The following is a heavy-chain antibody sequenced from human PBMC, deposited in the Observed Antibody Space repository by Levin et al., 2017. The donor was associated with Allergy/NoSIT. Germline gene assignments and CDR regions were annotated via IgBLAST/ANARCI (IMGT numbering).Heavy chain of an antibody. V-gene: IGHV1-69*04. CDR1: GGTFSSYA. CDR3: ALEYSGYAPGGGY. Sequence: GASVKVSCKASGGTFSSYAISWVRQAPGQGLEWMGRIIPILGIANYAQKFQGRVTITADKSTSTAYMELSSLRSEDTAVYYCALEYSGYAPGGGYWGQGTLVTVSS. CDR2: IIPILGIA. D-gene: IGHD5-12*01. J-gene: IGHJ4*02.